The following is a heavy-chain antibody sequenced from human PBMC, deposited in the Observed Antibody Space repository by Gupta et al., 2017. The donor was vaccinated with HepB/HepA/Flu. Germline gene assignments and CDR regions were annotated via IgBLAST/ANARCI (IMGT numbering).Heavy chain of an antibody. CDR2: INHSGST. J-gene: IGHJ3*02. CDR1: GGSFSGYY. Sequence: QVQLQQRGAGLLKPSETLSLTCAVYGGSFSGYYWSWIRQPPGKGLEWIGEINHSGSTNYNPSLKSRVTISVDTSKNQFSLKLSSVTAADTAVYYCARGVLMVYEDAFDIWGQGTMVTVSS. CDR3: ARGVLMVYEDAFDI. D-gene: IGHD2-8*01. V-gene: IGHV4-34*01.